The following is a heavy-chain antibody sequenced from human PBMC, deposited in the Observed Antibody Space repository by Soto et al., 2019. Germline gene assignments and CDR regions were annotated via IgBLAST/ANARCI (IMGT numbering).Heavy chain of an antibody. D-gene: IGHD3-3*01. CDR3: ASSYDFWSGYPRENWFDP. V-gene: IGHV1-69*13. CDR2: IIPIFGTA. Sequence: ASVKVSCKASGGTFSSYAISWVRQAPGQGLEWMGGIIPIFGTANYAQKFQGRVTITADESTSTAYMELSSLRSEDTAVYYCASSYDFWSGYPRENWFDPWGQGTLVTSPQ. CDR1: GGTFSSYA. J-gene: IGHJ5*02.